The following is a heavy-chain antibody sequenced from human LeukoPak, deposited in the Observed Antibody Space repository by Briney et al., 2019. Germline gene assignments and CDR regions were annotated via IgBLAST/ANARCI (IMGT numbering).Heavy chain of an antibody. D-gene: IGHD3-10*01. V-gene: IGHV3-23*01. CDR2: LSASGGST. CDR1: GFTFSSHA. Sequence: PGGSLRLSCAASGFTFSSHAMSWVRQAPGKGLEWVSLLSASGGSTYYADSVKGRFTISRDNSKNTLYLQMNSLRAEDTAVYYCAKAGLDQYYFDYWGQGTLITVSS. J-gene: IGHJ4*02. CDR3: AKAGLDQYYFDY.